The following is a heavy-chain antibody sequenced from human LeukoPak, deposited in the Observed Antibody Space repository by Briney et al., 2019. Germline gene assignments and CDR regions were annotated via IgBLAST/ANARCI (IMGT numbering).Heavy chain of an antibody. Sequence: ASVKVSCKASGYTFTSYYMHWVRQAPGQGLEWMGIINPSGGSTSYAQKFQGRDTMTRDMSTSTVYMELSSLRSEDTAVYYCARDRNSSSSYYYYYYMDVWGKGTTVTVSS. CDR3: ARDRNSSSSYYYYYYMDV. CDR2: INPSGGST. J-gene: IGHJ6*03. V-gene: IGHV1-46*01. D-gene: IGHD6-6*01. CDR1: GYTFTSYY.